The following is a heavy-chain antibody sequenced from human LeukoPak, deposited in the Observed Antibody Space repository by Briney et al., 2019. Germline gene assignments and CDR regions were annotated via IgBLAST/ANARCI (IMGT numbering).Heavy chain of an antibody. V-gene: IGHV4-30-4*07. Sequence: SETLSLTCAVSGGSISSGSYSWSWIRQPQGKGLEWIGYMFYTGSTYYNPSLKSRFTISVDTSKNQFSLMLSSVTAADTAVYYCARGAGSTISNDAFDIWGQGTMVTVSS. CDR1: GGSISSGSYS. J-gene: IGHJ3*02. D-gene: IGHD2-15*01. CDR3: ARGAGSTISNDAFDI. CDR2: MFYTGST.